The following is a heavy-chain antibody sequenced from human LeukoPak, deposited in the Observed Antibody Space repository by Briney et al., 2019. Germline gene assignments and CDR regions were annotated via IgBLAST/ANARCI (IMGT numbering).Heavy chain of an antibody. J-gene: IGHJ4*02. V-gene: IGHV1-2*06. CDR3: ARDLGGWYPGDY. CDR1: GYTFTGYY. Sequence: ASVKVSCKAPGYTFTGYYMHWVRQAPGQGLEWMGRINPNSGGTNYAQKFQGRVTMTRDTSISTAYMELSRLRSDDTAVYYCARDLGGWYPGDYWGQGTLVTVSS. D-gene: IGHD6-19*01. CDR2: INPNSGGT.